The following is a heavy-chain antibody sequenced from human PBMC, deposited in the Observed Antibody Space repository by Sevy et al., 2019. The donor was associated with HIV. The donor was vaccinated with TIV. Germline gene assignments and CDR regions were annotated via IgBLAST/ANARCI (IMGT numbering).Heavy chain of an antibody. J-gene: IGHJ4*02. D-gene: IGHD3-22*01. CDR2: INPKTGGT. V-gene: IGHV1-2*02. CDR1: GYTFTGYY. CDR3: ARMGDYFDTSGYYPLKY. Sequence: ASVTVSCKASGYTFTGYYVHWLRQAPGQGLEWMGWINPKTGGTYFAKKFQDRVTMTTGTSITTAYMELSGLRFDDTAVYYCARMGDYFDTSGYYPLKYWGQGTLVTVSS.